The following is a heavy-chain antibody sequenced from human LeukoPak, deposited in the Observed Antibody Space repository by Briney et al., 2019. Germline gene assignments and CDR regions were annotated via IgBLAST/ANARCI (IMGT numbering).Heavy chain of an antibody. V-gene: IGHV3-30*04. J-gene: IGHJ4*02. CDR1: GLTFSSYA. CDR3: ARARDSYYDSSGLFDY. CDR2: ISYDGSNK. D-gene: IGHD3-22*01. Sequence: GRSLRLSCAASGLTFSSYAMHWVRQAPGKGLEWVAVISYDGSNKYYADSVKGRFTISRDNSKNTLYLQMNSLRAEDTAVYYCARARDSYYDSSGLFDYWGQGTLVTVSS.